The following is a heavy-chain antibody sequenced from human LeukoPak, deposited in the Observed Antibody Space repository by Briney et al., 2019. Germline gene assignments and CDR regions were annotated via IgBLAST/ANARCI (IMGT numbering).Heavy chain of an antibody. CDR3: VSGPNYYDSSGYYRAEYFQY. CDR1: GGSISSSNW. D-gene: IGHD3-22*01. Sequence: SETLSLTCAVSGGSISSSNWWGWIRQPPGKGLEWIGYMYSSGSFYYKPSLRGRVTMSVDTSKNQFSLRLSSVTAVDTAVYYCVSGPNYYDSSGYYRAEYFQYWGQGTLVTVSS. J-gene: IGHJ1*01. CDR2: MYSSGSF. V-gene: IGHV4-28*05.